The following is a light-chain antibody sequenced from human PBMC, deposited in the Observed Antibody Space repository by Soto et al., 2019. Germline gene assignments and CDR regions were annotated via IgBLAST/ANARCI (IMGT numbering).Light chain of an antibody. CDR1: HTASNY. CDR3: QQTYTTPRT. Sequence: DTQMAQSPSSLSASVGGRIRITCRARHTASNYVNWYQQKPGQAPTLLISATSTLQSGVPSRFSGSGSGTDFTLTITSLQPEDFAIYYCQQTYTTPRTFGQGTKVDIK. CDR2: ATS. J-gene: IGKJ1*01. V-gene: IGKV1-39*01.